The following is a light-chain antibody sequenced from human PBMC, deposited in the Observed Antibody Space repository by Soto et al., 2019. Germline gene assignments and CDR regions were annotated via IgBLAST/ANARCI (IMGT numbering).Light chain of an antibody. V-gene: IGLV1-51*01. Sequence: QSVLTQPPSVSAAPGQKITISCSGGSSNIGNNYVAWYQQLPGTAPKLLMYDNYKRPSGTPDRFSGSKSGTSATLDITGLQTGDEADYYCGTWDSSLSAPVFGGGTKLTVL. CDR3: GTWDSSLSAPV. CDR2: DNY. J-gene: IGLJ3*02. CDR1: SSNIGNNY.